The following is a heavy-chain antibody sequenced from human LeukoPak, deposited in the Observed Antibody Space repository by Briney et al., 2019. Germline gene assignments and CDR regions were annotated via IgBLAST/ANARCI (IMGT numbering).Heavy chain of an antibody. V-gene: IGHV3-23*01. D-gene: IGHD4-17*01. CDR3: AKGGSTVTTEDVVDY. J-gene: IGHJ4*02. Sequence: GGSLRLSCAASAFTFSRSAMSWVRQAPGKGLEWVSVISGGGGITNYADSVKGRFTISRDNSNNTLSLQMNSLRVEDTAVYYCAKGGSTVTTEDVVDYWGQGTLVTVSP. CDR2: ISGGGGIT. CDR1: AFTFSRSA.